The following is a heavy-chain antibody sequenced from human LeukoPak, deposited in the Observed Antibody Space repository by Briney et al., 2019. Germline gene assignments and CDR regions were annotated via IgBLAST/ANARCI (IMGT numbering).Heavy chain of an antibody. CDR3: TRDAALDDYGDYEGFDP. J-gene: IGHJ5*02. CDR2: IRSKAYGGTT. Sequence: GGSLRLSCTASGFTFGDYAMSWFRQAPGKGLEWVGFIRSKAYGGTTEYAASVKGRFTISRDDSKSIAYLQMNSLKTEDTAVYYCTRDAALDDYGDYEGFDPWGQGTLVTASS. CDR1: GFTFGDYA. V-gene: IGHV3-49*03. D-gene: IGHD4-17*01.